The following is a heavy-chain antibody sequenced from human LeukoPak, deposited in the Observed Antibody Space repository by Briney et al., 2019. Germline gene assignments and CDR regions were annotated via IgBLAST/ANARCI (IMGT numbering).Heavy chain of an antibody. D-gene: IGHD3-22*01. V-gene: IGHV4-4*02. CDR1: GGSISSSNW. J-gene: IGHJ3*02. CDR2: IYHSGST. CDR3: ARANYYDSSGYSRGAFDI. Sequence: SGTLSLTCAVSGGSISSSNWWSWIRQPPGKGLEWIGEIYHSGSTNYNPSLKSRVTISVDKSKTQFSLKLGSVTAADTAVYYCARANYYDSSGYSRGAFDIWGQGTMVIVSS.